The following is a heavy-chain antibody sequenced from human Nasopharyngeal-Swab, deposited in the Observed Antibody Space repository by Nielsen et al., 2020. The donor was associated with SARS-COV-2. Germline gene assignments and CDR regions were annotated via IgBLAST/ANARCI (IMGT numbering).Heavy chain of an antibody. Sequence: GGSFRLSFAAPGFSFGTNWIHWARPLPEKGLGWVSRLKTDGSDTMYADSVKGRFTISRDNAKNTMYLQMNSLREEDTALYYCARETSASGAYYFDFWGRGTRVTVSS. CDR1: GFSFGTNW. CDR2: LKTDGSDT. J-gene: IGHJ4*02. V-gene: IGHV3-74*03. CDR3: ARETSASGAYYFDF. D-gene: IGHD3-16*01.